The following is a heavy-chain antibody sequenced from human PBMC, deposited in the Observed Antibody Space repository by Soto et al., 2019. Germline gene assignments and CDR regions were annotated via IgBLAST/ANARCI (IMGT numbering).Heavy chain of an antibody. Sequence: SETLSLTCTVSGGSISSGGYYWSWIRQHPGKGLEWIGCIYYSGSTYYNPSLKSRVTISVDTSKNQFSLKLSSVTAADTAVYYCARYSSSSGSYYYYGMDVWGQGTTVTVSS. CDR1: GGSISSGGYY. D-gene: IGHD6-6*01. CDR2: IYYSGST. J-gene: IGHJ6*02. V-gene: IGHV4-31*03. CDR3: ARYSSSSGSYYYYGMDV.